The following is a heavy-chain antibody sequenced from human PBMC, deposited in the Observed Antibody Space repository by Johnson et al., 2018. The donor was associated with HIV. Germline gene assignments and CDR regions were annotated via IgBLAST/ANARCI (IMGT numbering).Heavy chain of an antibody. CDR3: ARDKVGQWLSSRDADAFDI. CDR1: GISVSSYY. J-gene: IGHJ3*02. CDR2: ISSGGST. D-gene: IGHD6-19*01. Sequence: VQLVESGGGLVQPEGSLRLSCAASGISVSSYYMSWVRQAPGKGLEWVSVISSGGSTSYPDSVKGRFTISRDNSKNTLYLQMNSLRAEDTAVYYCARDKVGQWLSSRDADAFDIWGQGTMVSVSS. V-gene: IGHV3-66*01.